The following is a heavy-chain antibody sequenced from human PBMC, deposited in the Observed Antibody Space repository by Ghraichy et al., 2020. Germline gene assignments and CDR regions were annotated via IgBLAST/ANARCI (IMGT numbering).Heavy chain of an antibody. D-gene: IGHD6-13*01. Sequence: GGSLRLSCAASGFTFSSYGMHWVRQAPGKGLEWVAVIWYDGSNKYYADSVKGRFTISRDNSKNTLYLQMNSLRAEDTAVYYCARDGGYSSSRTEYYYYGMDVWGQGTKVTVS. CDR1: GFTFSSYG. CDR2: IWYDGSNK. V-gene: IGHV3-33*01. J-gene: IGHJ6*01. CDR3: ARDGGYSSSRTEYYYYGMDV.